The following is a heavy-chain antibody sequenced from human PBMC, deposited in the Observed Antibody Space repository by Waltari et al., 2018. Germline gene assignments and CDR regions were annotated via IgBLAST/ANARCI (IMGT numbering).Heavy chain of an antibody. J-gene: IGHJ5*02. CDR2: IYSDGSST. Sequence: EVQPVESGGGLVQPGGSLRLSCAAPGCPCSSSRMQWVRKAPGKGLVWVSRIYSDGSSTNYADSVKGRFTISRDNAKNTLYLQMNSLRVEDTAVYYCAAGSSTSCYYAWGQGTLVTVSS. CDR3: AAGSSTSCYYA. CDR1: GCPCSSSR. D-gene: IGHD2-2*01. V-gene: IGHV3-74*01.